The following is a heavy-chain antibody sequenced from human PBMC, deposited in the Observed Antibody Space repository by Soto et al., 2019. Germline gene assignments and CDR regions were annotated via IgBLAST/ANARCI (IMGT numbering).Heavy chain of an antibody. V-gene: IGHV1-18*04. CDR3: AREVPLWGHNWNDNDY. CDR2: ISAYNGNT. CDR1: GYTFTSYY. Sequence: GASVKVSCKASGYTFTSYYMHWVRQAPGQGLEWMGWISAYNGNTNYAQKLQGRVTMTTDTSTSTAYMELRSLRSDDTAVFYCAREVPLWGHNWNDNDYWGQGTLVTVSS. J-gene: IGHJ4*02. D-gene: IGHD1-1*01.